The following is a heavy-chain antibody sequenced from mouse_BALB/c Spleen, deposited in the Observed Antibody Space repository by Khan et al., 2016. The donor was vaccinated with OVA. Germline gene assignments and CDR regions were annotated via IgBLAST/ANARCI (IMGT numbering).Heavy chain of an antibody. J-gene: IGHJ3*01. V-gene: IGHV1-77*01. Sequence: QVQLQQSGPELVKPGASVKMSCKASGYTFTDYVMNWVKQRNGQGLEWIGQIYPGSDSTYYNEKFKGKATLTADRSSSTAYMQLSNLTSEDSAVYFCARAGWAVFAYWGQGTLVTVSA. CDR1: GYTFTDYV. CDR3: ARAGWAVFAY. CDR2: IYPGSDST. D-gene: IGHD1-1*02.